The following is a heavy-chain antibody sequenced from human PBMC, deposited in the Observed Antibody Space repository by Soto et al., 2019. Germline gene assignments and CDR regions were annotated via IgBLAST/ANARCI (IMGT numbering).Heavy chain of an antibody. V-gene: IGHV3-30*18. Sequence: GGSLRLSCAASGFTFSSYGMHWVRQAPGKGLEWVAVISYDGSNKYYADSVKGRFTISRDNSKNTLYLQMNSLRAEDTAVYYCAKDREGYSSGWYGYFDYWGQGTLVTVSS. J-gene: IGHJ4*02. D-gene: IGHD6-19*01. CDR2: ISYDGSNK. CDR1: GFTFSSYG. CDR3: AKDREGYSSGWYGYFDY.